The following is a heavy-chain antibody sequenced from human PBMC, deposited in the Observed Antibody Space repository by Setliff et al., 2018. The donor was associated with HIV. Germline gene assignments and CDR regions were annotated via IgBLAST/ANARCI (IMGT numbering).Heavy chain of an antibody. D-gene: IGHD6-19*01. J-gene: IGHJ4*01. V-gene: IGHV1-69*05. CDR3: ARDGLLVAGIRFDY. CDR1: GYSFTTYA. CDR2: IIPAFGTA. Sequence: VKVSCKASGYSFTTYAISWVRQAPGQGLEWMGGIIPAFGTANYAQKFQGRVTITTDESTSTAYMELSGLRSEDTAVYFCARDGLLVAGIRFDYWGQGTLVTVSS.